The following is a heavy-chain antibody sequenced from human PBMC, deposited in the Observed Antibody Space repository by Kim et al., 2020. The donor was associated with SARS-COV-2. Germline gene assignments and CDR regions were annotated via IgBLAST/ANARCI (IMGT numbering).Heavy chain of an antibody. D-gene: IGHD3-10*02. CDR3: ARGGFMYYFDCSGL. V-gene: IGHV3-21*01. J-gene: IGHJ1*01. Sequence: GGSLRLSCAASGFTFSSYGMNWVRQVPGKGLEWVASISTGSKFASYAESLKGRFTISRDNAKNSLYLQMNSLRAEDTAVYYCARGGFMYYFDCSGLWGQG. CDR1: GFTFSSYG. CDR2: ISTGSKFA.